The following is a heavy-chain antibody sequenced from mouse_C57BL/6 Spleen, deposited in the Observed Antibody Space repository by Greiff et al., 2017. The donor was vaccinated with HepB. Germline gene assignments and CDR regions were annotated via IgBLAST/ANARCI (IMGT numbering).Heavy chain of an antibody. J-gene: IGHJ4*01. D-gene: IGHD4-1*01. Sequence: QVQLQQPGAELVKPGASVKMSCKASGYTFTSYWITWVKQRPGQGLEWIGDIYPGSGSTNYNEKFKSKATLTVDTSSSTAYMQLSSLTSEDSAVYYCARFCTGTRAMDYWGQGTSVTVSS. V-gene: IGHV1-55*01. CDR3: ARFCTGTRAMDY. CDR1: GYTFTSYW. CDR2: IYPGSGST.